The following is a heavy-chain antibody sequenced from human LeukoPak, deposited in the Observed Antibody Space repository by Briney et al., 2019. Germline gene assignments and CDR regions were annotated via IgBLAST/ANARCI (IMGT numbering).Heavy chain of an antibody. CDR2: ITGSGGST. J-gene: IGHJ4*02. Sequence: GGSLRLSCEGSGFTFSSYAMNWVRQAPGKGLEWVSAITGSGGSTYYADSVKGRFTISRDNSKNTLYLQMNSLRAEDTAVCYCATENRYSDGGGHWGQGTLVTVSS. D-gene: IGHD5-18*01. V-gene: IGHV3-23*01. CDR3: ATENRYSDGGGH. CDR1: GFTFSSYA.